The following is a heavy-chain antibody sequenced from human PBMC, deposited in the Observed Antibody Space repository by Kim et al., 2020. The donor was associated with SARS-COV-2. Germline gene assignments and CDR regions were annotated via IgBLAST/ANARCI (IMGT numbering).Heavy chain of an antibody. Sequence: ASVKVSCKASGYTFTSYGISWVRQAPGQGLEWMGWISAYNGNTNFAQNLQGRVTMTTDTSTSTAYMELRGLKSDDPPVYYCGRVDRELLGFGGRGYWGRG. J-gene: IGHJ4*02. CDR1: GYTFTSYG. CDR3: GRVDRELLGFGGRGY. V-gene: IGHV1-18*01. D-gene: IGHD3-10*01. CDR2: ISAYNGNT.